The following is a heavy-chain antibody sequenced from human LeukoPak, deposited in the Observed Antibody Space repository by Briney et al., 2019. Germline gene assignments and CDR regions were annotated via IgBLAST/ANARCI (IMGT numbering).Heavy chain of an antibody. CDR1: GGSFSGYY. V-gene: IGHV4-34*01. D-gene: IGHD2-2*01. J-gene: IGHJ5*02. CDR3: ARVKGYCSSTSCYRYNWFDP. CDR2: INHSGST. Sequence: PSETLSLTCAVYGGSFSGYYWSWIRQLPGKGLEWIGEINHSGSTNYNPSLKSRVTISVDTSKNQFSLKLSSVTAADTAVYYCARVKGYCSSTSCYRYNWFDPWGQGTLVTVSS.